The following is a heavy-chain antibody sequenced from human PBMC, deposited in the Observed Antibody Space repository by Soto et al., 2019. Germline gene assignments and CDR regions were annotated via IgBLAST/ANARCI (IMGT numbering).Heavy chain of an antibody. CDR1: GGSISSGDYY. J-gene: IGHJ3*02. V-gene: IGHV4-30-4*01. CDR2: IYYSGST. CDR3: ARTLHVYPDAFDI. Sequence: TLSLTCTVSGGSISSGDYYWSWIRQPPGKGLEWIGYIYYSGSTYYNPSLKSRVTISVDTSKNQFSLKLSSVTAEDTAVYYCARTLHVYPDAFDIWGQGTMVTV. D-gene: IGHD2-2*02.